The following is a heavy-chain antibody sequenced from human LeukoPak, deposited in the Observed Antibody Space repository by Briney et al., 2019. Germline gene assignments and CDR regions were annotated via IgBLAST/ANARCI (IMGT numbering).Heavy chain of an antibody. Sequence: ASVKVSCKASGYTFTDYYIHWVRQAPGQGLEWMGWINPNSGGTNYAQKFQGRVTMTRDTSISTAYVELSRLRSDDTAVYYCARGKDGGAGIVVVPAVFDYWGQGTLVTVSS. CDR2: INPNSGGT. J-gene: IGHJ4*02. D-gene: IGHD2-2*01. CDR1: GYTFTDYY. V-gene: IGHV1-2*02. CDR3: ARGKDGGAGIVVVPAVFDY.